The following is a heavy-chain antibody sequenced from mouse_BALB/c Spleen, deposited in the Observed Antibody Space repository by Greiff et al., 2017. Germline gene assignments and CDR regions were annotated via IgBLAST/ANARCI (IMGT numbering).Heavy chain of an antibody. CDR2: INPSSGYT. D-gene: IGHD3-3*01. J-gene: IGHJ2*01. CDR1: GYTFTSYT. Sequence: QGQLQQSAAELARPGASVKMSCKASGYTFTSYTMHWVKQRPGQGLEWIGYINPSSGYTEYNQKFKDKTTLTADKSSSTAYMQLSSLTSEDSAVYYCARGGGLDYWGQGTTLTVSS. CDR3: ARGGGLDY. V-gene: IGHV1-4*02.